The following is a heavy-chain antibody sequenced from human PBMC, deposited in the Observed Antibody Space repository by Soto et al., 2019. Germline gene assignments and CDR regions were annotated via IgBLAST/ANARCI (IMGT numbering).Heavy chain of an antibody. CDR2: IYYSGST. J-gene: IGHJ3*02. CDR1: GGPINSYY. V-gene: IGHV4-59*08. Sequence: QVQLQESGPGLVKPSETLSLTCTVSGGPINSYYWSWIRQPPGKGLEWIGYIYYSGSTNYNPSLKSRVTISVDTSKNQFSLKLSSVTAADTAVYYCARLYGLDAFDIWGQGTMVTVSS. CDR3: ARLYGLDAFDI. D-gene: IGHD3-16*02.